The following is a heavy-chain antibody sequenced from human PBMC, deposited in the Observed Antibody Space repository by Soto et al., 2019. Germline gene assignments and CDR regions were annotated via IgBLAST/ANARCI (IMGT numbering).Heavy chain of an antibody. CDR3: ARDLRVLY. V-gene: IGHV3-21*01. J-gene: IGHJ4*02. Sequence: GGSLRLSCAASGFTFSSYSMNWVRQAPGNGLEWVSSISSIISYVYYADSVKGRFRISRGNAKNSLYLQMNSLRAEDTAVYYGARDLRVLYWGQGNLVTVSS. CDR1: GFTFSSYS. CDR2: ISSIISYV.